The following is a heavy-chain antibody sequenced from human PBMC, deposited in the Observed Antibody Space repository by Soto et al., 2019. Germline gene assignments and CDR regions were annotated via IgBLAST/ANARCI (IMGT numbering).Heavy chain of an antibody. J-gene: IGHJ5*01. CDR1: GFTFSSYA. Sequence: PGGSLRLSCAASGFTFSSYAMTWVRQAPGKGLEWVSGISGSGATTSYADSVKGRFTVSRDNSKNTLYLKMNSLRVEDTAVYYCAKLRYFDWSSYNWFEYWGQGTPVTVSS. CDR3: AKLRYFDWSSYNWFEY. CDR2: ISGSGATT. V-gene: IGHV3-23*01. D-gene: IGHD3-9*01.